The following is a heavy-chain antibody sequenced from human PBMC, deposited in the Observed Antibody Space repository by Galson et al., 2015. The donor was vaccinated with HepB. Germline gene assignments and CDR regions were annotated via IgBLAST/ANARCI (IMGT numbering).Heavy chain of an antibody. Sequence: SLRLSCAASGFTFGDYAMSWVRQAPGKGLEWVGFIRSKAYGGTTEYAASVKGRFTISRDDSKSIAYLQMNSLKTEDTAVYYCTRGTMVRGRPNWFDPWGQGTLVTVSS. V-gene: IGHV3-49*04. J-gene: IGHJ5*02. CDR1: GFTFGDYA. D-gene: IGHD3-10*01. CDR3: TRGTMVRGRPNWFDP. CDR2: IRSKAYGGTT.